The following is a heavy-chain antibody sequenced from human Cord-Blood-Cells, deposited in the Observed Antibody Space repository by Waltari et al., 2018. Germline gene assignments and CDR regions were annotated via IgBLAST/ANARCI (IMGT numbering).Heavy chain of an antibody. V-gene: IGHV1-2*02. Sequence: QVQLVQSGAEVKKPGASVKVSCKASGYTFTGYYMHWVRQAPGQGLEWMGWINPNRGGTNYAQKFQGRVTMTRDTSISTAYMELSRLRSDDTAVYYCARDLKGGYSYGYGMDVWGQGTTVTVSS. CDR2: INPNRGGT. CDR3: ARDLKGGYSYGYGMDV. D-gene: IGHD5-18*01. CDR1: GYTFTGYY. J-gene: IGHJ6*02.